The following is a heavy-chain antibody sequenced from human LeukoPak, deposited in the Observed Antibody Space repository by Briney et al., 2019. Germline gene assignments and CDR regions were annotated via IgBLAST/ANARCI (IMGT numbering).Heavy chain of an antibody. V-gene: IGHV1-2*02. CDR3: ARVHYYDAGNAFDI. CDR1: GYTFTGYY. CDR2: INPNSGGT. J-gene: IGHJ3*02. D-gene: IGHD3-22*01. Sequence: ASVKVSCKASGYTFTGYYMHWVRQAPGQGLEWMGWINPNSGGTNYAQKFQGRVTMTRDTSITTAYMELSRLRSDDTAVYSCARVHYYDAGNAFDIWGQGTMVTVSS.